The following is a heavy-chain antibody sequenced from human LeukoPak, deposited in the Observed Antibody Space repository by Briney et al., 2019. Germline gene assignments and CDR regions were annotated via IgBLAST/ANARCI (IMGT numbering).Heavy chain of an antibody. CDR2: FDPEDGET. J-gene: IGHJ3*02. V-gene: IGHV1-24*01. Sequence: ASVKVSCKVSGYTLTELSMHWVRQTPGKGLEWMGGFDPEDGETIYAQKFQGRVTMTEDTSTDTAYMELSSLRSEDTAVYYCATRYYYDSSGYFPDAFDIWGQGTMVTVSS. CDR1: GYTLTELS. CDR3: ATRYYYDSSGYFPDAFDI. D-gene: IGHD3-22*01.